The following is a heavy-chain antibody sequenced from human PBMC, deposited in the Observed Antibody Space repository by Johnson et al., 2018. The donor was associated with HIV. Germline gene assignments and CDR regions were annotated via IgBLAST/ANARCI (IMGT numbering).Heavy chain of an antibody. CDR2: ISWNSGSI. CDR1: GFTFDDYA. Sequence: VQLVESGGGVVRPGGSLRLSCAASGFTFDDYAMHWVRQAPGKCLEWDSGISWNSGSIGYADSVKGRFTICRDNAKNTLYLQMNRLRDEDTAVNCTRATIPRDAFDSLGQVTMVTVSS. J-gene: IGHJ3*02. CDR3: RATIPRDAFDS. D-gene: IGHD5-12*01. V-gene: IGHV3-9*01.